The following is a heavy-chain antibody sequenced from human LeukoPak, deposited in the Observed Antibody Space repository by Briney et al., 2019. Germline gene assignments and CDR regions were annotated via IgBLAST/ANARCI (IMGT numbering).Heavy chain of an antibody. D-gene: IGHD3-22*01. V-gene: IGHV3-48*02. CDR2: ISSSSDSI. Sequence: PGGSLRLSCAASGFTFSAYAMNWVRQAPGKGLEWVSYISSSSDSIHYADSVKGRFTISRDNAKNSLFLQMNSLRDEDTAVYYCARRPYHDTNGRLSDVWGQGTTVTVSS. CDR1: GFTFSAYA. J-gene: IGHJ6*02. CDR3: ARRPYHDTNGRLSDV.